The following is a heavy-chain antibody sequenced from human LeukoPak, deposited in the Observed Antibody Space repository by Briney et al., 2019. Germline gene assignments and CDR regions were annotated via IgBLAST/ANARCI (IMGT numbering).Heavy chain of an antibody. CDR3: ARAGYYYDSSGRFDY. CDR1: GFTFSSYS. D-gene: IGHD3-22*01. J-gene: IGHJ4*02. V-gene: IGHV3-21*01. Sequence: PGGSLRLSCAASGFTFSSYSMNWVRQAPGKGLEWVSSISSSSSCIYYADSVKGRFTISRDNAKNSLYLQMNSLRAEDTAVYYCARAGYYYDSSGRFDYWGQGTLVTVSS. CDR2: ISSSSSCI.